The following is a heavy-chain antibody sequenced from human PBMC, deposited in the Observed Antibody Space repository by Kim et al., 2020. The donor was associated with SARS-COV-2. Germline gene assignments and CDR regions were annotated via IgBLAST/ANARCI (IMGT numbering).Heavy chain of an antibody. J-gene: IGHJ4*02. V-gene: IGHV3-48*03. Sequence: TIYYADSVKGRFTISRDNAKNSLYLQMNSLRAEDTAVYYCAREGAYYFGYWGQGTLVTVSS. CDR3: AREGAYYFGY. CDR2: TI.